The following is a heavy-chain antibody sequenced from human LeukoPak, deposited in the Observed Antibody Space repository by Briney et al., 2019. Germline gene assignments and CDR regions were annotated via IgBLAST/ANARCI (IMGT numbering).Heavy chain of an antibody. Sequence: GGSLRLSCAASGFTVSSNHMSWVRQAPGKGLEWVSIIYSEGSTLYADSVKGQFTISRDNSKNTLYLQMNSLRVEDTAVYYCARGGAFDIWGQGTMVTVSS. J-gene: IGHJ3*02. CDR1: GFTVSSNH. CDR2: IYSEGST. CDR3: ARGGAFDI. V-gene: IGHV3-53*01.